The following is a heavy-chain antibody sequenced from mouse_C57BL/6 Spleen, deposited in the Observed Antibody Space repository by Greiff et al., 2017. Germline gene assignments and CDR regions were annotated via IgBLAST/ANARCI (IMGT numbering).Heavy chain of an antibody. Sequence: VQLQQSGAELVKPGASVKISCKASGYAFSSYWMNWVKQRPGKGLEWIGQIYPGDGDTNYNGKFKGKATLTADKSSSTAYMQLSSLTSEDSAVYFCARSNSNYAYWYFDVWGKGTTVTVSS. D-gene: IGHD2-5*01. CDR1: GYAFSSYW. CDR2: IYPGDGDT. CDR3: ARSNSNYAYWYFDV. J-gene: IGHJ1*03. V-gene: IGHV1-80*01.